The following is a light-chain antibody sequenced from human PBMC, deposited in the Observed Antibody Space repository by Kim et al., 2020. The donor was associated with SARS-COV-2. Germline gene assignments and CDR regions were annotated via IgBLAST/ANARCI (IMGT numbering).Light chain of an antibody. CDR1: DLGDKF. J-gene: IGLJ3*02. Sequence: VSVSPGHTATITCSGHDLGDKFVCWYQQKPCQSPVLVLFKDDKRPSGIPERFSGSNSGNTATLTISGTQPVDEADYYCQAWDSSIVFGGGTKVTVL. V-gene: IGLV3-1*01. CDR3: QAWDSSIV. CDR2: KDD.